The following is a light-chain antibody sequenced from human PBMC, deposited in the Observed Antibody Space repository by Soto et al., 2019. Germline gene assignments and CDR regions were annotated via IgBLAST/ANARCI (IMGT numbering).Light chain of an antibody. V-gene: IGLV1-47*01. Sequence: QSVLTQPPSASGTPGQRVTISCSGSSSNIGSNYVYWYQQLPGTAPKLLIYRNNQRPSGVSDRFSGSKSGNSASLAISGLRAEDEADYYCTAWDGSRSVHVFGGGTKVTVL. CDR2: RNN. CDR1: SSNIGSNY. J-gene: IGLJ2*01. CDR3: TAWDGSRSVHV.